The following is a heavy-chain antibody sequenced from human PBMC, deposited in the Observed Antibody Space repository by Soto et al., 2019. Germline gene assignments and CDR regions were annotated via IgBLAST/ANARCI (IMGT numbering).Heavy chain of an antibody. CDR2: IVVGSGNT. V-gene: IGHV1-58*01. CDR1: GFTFTSSA. D-gene: IGHD1-7*01. CDR3: AAPSITGTTRYYYYGMDV. Sequence: SVKVSCKASGFTFTSSAVQWVRQARGQRLEWIGWIVVGSGNTNYAQKFQERVTITRDMSTSTAYMELSSLRSEDTAVYYCAAPSITGTTRYYYYGMDVWGQGTTVTVPS. J-gene: IGHJ6*02.